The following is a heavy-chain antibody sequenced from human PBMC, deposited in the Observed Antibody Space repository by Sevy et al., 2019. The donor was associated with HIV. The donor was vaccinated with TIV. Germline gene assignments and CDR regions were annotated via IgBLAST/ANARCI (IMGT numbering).Heavy chain of an antibody. CDR2: ISAYNGNT. D-gene: IGHD2-21*02. CDR1: GYTFTSYG. V-gene: IGHV1-18*01. CDR3: ARGCSGGDCTLQVDY. J-gene: IGHJ4*02. Sequence: ASVKVSCKASGYTFTSYGISWVRQAPGQGLKWMGWISAYNGNTNYAQKLQGRVTMTTDTSTSTAYMELRSLRSDDTAVYYSARGCSGGDCTLQVDYWGQGTLVTVSS.